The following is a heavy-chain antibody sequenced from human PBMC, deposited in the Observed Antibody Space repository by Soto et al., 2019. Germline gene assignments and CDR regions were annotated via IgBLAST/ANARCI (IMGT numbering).Heavy chain of an antibody. J-gene: IGHJ5*02. CDR3: VRRNYDGNSRWFDP. Sequence: GGSLRLSCSASGFIFITHAMHWVRQAPGKGLEYVSAISGDGISTYYTDSVKGRFTISRDNSKNTLYLQMSSLRAEDTAVYYCVRRNYDGNSRWFDPWGQGTLVTVSS. V-gene: IGHV3-64D*08. CDR1: GFIFITHA. D-gene: IGHD3-10*01. CDR2: ISGDGIST.